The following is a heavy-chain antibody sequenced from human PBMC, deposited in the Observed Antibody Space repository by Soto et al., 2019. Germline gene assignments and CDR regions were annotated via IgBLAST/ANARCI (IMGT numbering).Heavy chain of an antibody. Sequence: PSETLSLTCAVYGGSFSGYYWSWIRQPPGKGLEWIGEINHSGSTNYNPSLKSRVTISVDTSKNQFSLKLSSVTAADTAVYYCARGSDGGGSYLLGYYYYYGMDVWGQGTTVTVSS. CDR2: INHSGST. V-gene: IGHV4-34*01. CDR3: ARGSDGGGSYLLGYYYYYGMDV. J-gene: IGHJ6*02. CDR1: GGSFSGYY. D-gene: IGHD1-26*01.